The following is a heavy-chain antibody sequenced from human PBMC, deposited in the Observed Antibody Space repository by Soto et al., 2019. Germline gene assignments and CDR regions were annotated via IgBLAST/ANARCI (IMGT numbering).Heavy chain of an antibody. D-gene: IGHD1-26*01. V-gene: IGHV1-3*01. CDR1: GYTFTSYA. Sequence: ASVKVSCKASGYTFTSYAMHWVRQAPGQRLEWMGWINAGNGNTKYSQKFQGRVTITRDTSASTDYMELSSLRSEDTAVYYWARPRGVRKYYYYGMDVWGQGTTVTVAS. CDR2: INAGNGNT. CDR3: ARPRGVRKYYYYGMDV. J-gene: IGHJ6*02.